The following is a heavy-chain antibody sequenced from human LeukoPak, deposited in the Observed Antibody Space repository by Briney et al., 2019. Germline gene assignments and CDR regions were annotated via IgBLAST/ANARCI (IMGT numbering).Heavy chain of an antibody. V-gene: IGHV4-34*01. J-gene: IGHJ4*02. Sequence: SETQSLTCAVYGGSFSGYYWSWIRQPPGKGLEWIGEINHSGSTNYNPSLKSRVTISVDTSKNQFSLKLSSVTAADTAVYYCARGVVRGVIINYDYWGQGTLVTVSS. D-gene: IGHD3-10*01. CDR1: GGSFSGYY. CDR3: ARGVVRGVIINYDY. CDR2: INHSGST.